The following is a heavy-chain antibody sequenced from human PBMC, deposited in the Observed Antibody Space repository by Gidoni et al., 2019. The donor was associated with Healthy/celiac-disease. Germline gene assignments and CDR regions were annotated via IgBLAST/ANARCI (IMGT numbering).Heavy chain of an antibody. V-gene: IGHV5-10-1*03. Sequence: EVQLVQSGAEVNKTGESLRISCKGSGYSFTIYWISWVRQMPGKGLEWMGRIDPSDFYTNYSPSFQGHVTIASDKSISTAYLQWSSLKASDTAMYYCASQDTAMGPDYWGQGTLVTVSS. CDR3: ASQDTAMGPDY. CDR2: IDPSDFYT. CDR1: GYSFTIYW. D-gene: IGHD5-18*01. J-gene: IGHJ4*02.